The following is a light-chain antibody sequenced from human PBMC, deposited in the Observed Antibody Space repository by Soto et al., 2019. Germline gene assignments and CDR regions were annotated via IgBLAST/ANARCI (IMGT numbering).Light chain of an antibody. Sequence: DIVITQSPLSLPVTPVDPASISFMSSQILLHSNGYNYLDWYLQKPGQSPQLLIYLGSNRASGVPDRFSGSGSGKDFTLKISRVEAEDVGVYYCMQPLQSWKFGQGTKVDI. CDR3: MQPLQSWK. J-gene: IGKJ1*01. V-gene: IGKV2-28*01. CDR1: QILLHSNGYNY. CDR2: LGS.